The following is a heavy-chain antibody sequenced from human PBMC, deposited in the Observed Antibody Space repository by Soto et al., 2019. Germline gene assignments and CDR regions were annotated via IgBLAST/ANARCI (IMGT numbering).Heavy chain of an antibody. CDR3: ASGHRLAAAGKDYYYGMDV. D-gene: IGHD6-13*01. V-gene: IGHV1-69*06. CDR1: GGTFSSYA. Sequence: ASVKVSCKASGGTFSSYAISWVRQAPGQGLEWMRGIIPIFGTANYAQKFQGRVTITADKSTSTAYMELSSLRSEDTAVYYCASGHRLAAAGKDYYYGMDVWGHGAAVTVSS. CDR2: IIPIFGTA. J-gene: IGHJ6*02.